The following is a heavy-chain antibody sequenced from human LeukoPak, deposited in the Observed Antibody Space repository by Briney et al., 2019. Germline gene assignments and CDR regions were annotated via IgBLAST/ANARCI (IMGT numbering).Heavy chain of an antibody. CDR3: ARVVGIAVAVD. CDR2: IYYSGST. J-gene: IGHJ4*02. Sequence: PSETLSLTCTVSGGSISSYYWSWIRQPPGKGLEWIGYIYYSGSTNYNPSLKSRVTISVDTSKNQFSLKLSSVTAADTAVYYCARVVGIAVAVDWGQGTLVTVSP. D-gene: IGHD6-19*01. CDR1: GGSISSYY. V-gene: IGHV4-59*01.